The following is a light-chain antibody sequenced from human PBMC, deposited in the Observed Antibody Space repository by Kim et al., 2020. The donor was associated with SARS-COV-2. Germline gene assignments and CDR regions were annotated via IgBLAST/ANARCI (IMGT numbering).Light chain of an antibody. J-gene: IGKJ1*01. V-gene: IGKV3-15*01. Sequence: GDDATLSWRASQRVRSSLAWYQQKPGRAPRLLIYGASTRATGFPARFSGSGSGTDFTLTISSVQPEDVAVYFCLQYNNWPSWTFGRGTKVDIK. CDR1: QRVRSS. CDR2: GAS. CDR3: LQYNNWPSWT.